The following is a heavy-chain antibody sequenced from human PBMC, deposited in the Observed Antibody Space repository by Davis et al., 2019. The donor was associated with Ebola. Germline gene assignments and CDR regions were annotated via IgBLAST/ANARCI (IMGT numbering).Heavy chain of an antibody. V-gene: IGHV1-2*02. CDR3: ARAAASGWYLLDY. CDR2: INPNSGGT. J-gene: IGHJ4*02. CDR1: GYTFSGHY. D-gene: IGHD6-19*01. Sequence: ASVKVSCKASGYTFSGHYMHWVRQAPGQGLEWMAWINPNSGGTNYAQKFQGRVTVTRDTFIGTAYMDLRRLQSDDTAVYYCARAAASGWYLLDYWGQGTLVTVSS.